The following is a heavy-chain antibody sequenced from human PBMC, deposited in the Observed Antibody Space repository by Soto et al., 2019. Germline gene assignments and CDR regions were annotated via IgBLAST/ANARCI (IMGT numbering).Heavy chain of an antibody. Sequence: ASVKVSCKASGYSFMSSGISWVRQAPGQGLEWMAWISSYNGNTNYAQKFQGRVTLTTDTSTSTAYMELRSLRSDDTAVYYCAREKAAAAGRFDPWGQGTLVTVSS. V-gene: IGHV1-18*01. CDR2: ISSYNGNT. CDR3: AREKAAAAGRFDP. J-gene: IGHJ5*02. D-gene: IGHD6-13*01. CDR1: GYSFMSSG.